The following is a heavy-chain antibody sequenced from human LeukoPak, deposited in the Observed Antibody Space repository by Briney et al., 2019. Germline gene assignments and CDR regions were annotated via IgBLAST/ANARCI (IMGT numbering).Heavy chain of an antibody. V-gene: IGHV4-38-2*02. CDR2: IYHSGIT. D-gene: IGHD6-6*01. CDR1: GYSISSGYY. Sequence: SETLSLTCTVSGYSISSGYYWGWIRQPPGKGLEWIGNIYHSGITYSNPSLKSRLAISVDASKNQFSLKVSSVTAADTAVYYCARWSGSVTARNYYYYMDVWGEGTTVTVSS. J-gene: IGHJ6*03. CDR3: ARWSGSVTARNYYYYMDV.